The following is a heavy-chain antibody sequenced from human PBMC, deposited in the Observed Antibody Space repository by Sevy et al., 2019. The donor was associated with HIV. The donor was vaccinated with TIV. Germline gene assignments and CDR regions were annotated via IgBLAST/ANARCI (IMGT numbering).Heavy chain of an antibody. Sequence: GGSLRLSCAASGFTFSSYAMSWVRQAPGKGLEWVSAISGSGGSTYYANSVKGRFTISKDNSKNTLYLQMNSLRAEDTAVYYCAKTSRVVGATSAFDIWGQGTMVTVSS. CDR3: AKTSRVVGATSAFDI. CDR2: ISGSGGST. D-gene: IGHD1-26*01. V-gene: IGHV3-23*01. CDR1: GFTFSSYA. J-gene: IGHJ3*02.